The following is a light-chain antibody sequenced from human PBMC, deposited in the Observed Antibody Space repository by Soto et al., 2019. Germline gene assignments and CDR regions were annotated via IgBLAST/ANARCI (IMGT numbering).Light chain of an antibody. CDR3: QQYGSSPQT. V-gene: IGKV3-20*01. J-gene: IGKJ1*01. Sequence: EIVLTQSTGTLSLSPGERATLSCRASQSVSSSYLAWYQQKPDQAPRLLIYGASSRATGIPDRFSGSGSGSDFTLNISRLEPEDFVVYYCQQYGSSPQTFGQGTKVEIK. CDR1: QSVSSSY. CDR2: GAS.